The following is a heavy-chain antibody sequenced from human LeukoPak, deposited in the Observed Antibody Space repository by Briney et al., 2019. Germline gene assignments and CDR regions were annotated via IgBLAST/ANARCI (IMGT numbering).Heavy chain of an antibody. CDR3: AEEVEHDYGPLDY. Sequence: GRSLRLSCAASGFTFSSYGMHWVRQAPGKGLEWVAVISYDGSNKYYADSVKGRFTISRDNSKNTLYLQMNSLRAEDTAVYYCAEEVEHDYGPLDYWGQGTLVTVSS. V-gene: IGHV3-30*18. D-gene: IGHD4-17*01. CDR2: ISYDGSNK. CDR1: GFTFSSYG. J-gene: IGHJ4*02.